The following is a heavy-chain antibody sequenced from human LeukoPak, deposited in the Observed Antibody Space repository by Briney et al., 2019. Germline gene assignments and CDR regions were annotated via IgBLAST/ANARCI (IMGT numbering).Heavy chain of an antibody. CDR2: IHYSGST. J-gene: IGHJ4*02. CDR3: AKFGGGNYYEAFFDF. Sequence: SETLSLTCNASSGSISGSYWSWIRQPAGKGLEWIGRIHYSGSTNYNPSLKSRVTISLDTSKNQFSLKLRSVTAADTAVYYCAKFGGGNYYEAFFDFWGQGALVTVSS. D-gene: IGHD3-16*01. CDR1: SGSISGSY. V-gene: IGHV4-4*07.